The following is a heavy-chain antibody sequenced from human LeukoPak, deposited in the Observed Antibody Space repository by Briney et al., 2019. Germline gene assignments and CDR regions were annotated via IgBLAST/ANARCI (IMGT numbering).Heavy chain of an antibody. J-gene: IGHJ5*02. CDR2: ISGSGGST. CDR1: GFTFSSYA. V-gene: IGHV3-23*01. CDR3: AKDPRNCGGGSCYRWFDP. D-gene: IGHD2-15*01. Sequence: PGGSLRLSCAASGFTFSSYAMSWVRQAPGKGLEWVSAISGSGGSTYYADSVKGRFTISRDNSKNTLYLQMNSLRAEDTAVYYCAKDPRNCGGGSCYRWFDPWGQGTLVTVSS.